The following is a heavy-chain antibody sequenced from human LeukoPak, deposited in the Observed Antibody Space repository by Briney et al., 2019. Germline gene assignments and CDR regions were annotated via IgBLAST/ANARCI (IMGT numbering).Heavy chain of an antibody. V-gene: IGHV3-30-3*01. D-gene: IGHD3-22*01. CDR1: GFTFSSYA. Sequence: GGSLRLSCAASGFTFSSYAVHWVRQAPGKGLEWVAVISYDGSNKYYADSVKGRFTISRDNSKNTLYLQMNSLRAEDTAVYYCARDRLIVVVTYAFDIWGQGTMVTVSS. CDR2: ISYDGSNK. CDR3: ARDRLIVVVTYAFDI. J-gene: IGHJ3*02.